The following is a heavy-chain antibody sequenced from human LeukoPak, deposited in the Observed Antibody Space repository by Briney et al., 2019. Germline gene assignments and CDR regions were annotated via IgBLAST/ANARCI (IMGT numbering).Heavy chain of an antibody. J-gene: IGHJ6*02. Sequence: GGSLRLSCAASGFTISNYAMTWVRQAPGKGLEWVSAVSGRGDATYYADSVKGRFTISRDDSKNTLYLQMNSLRAEDTAVYHCAKAPPAATNYYYGMDVWGQGTTVTVSS. V-gene: IGHV3-23*01. D-gene: IGHD2-15*01. CDR1: GFTISNYA. CDR3: AKAPPAATNYYYGMDV. CDR2: VSGRGDAT.